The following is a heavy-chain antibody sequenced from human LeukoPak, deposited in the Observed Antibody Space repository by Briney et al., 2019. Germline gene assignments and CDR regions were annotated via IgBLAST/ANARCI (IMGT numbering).Heavy chain of an antibody. Sequence: ASVKVSCKAFGYTFTSYDINWVRQATGQGLEWMGWMNPNSGNTGYAQKFQGRVTMTRNTSISTAYMELSSLRSEDPAVYYCARGDGYCSGGSCYSIYYFDYWGQGTLVSVSS. CDR3: ARGDGYCSGGSCYSIYYFDY. V-gene: IGHV1-8*01. CDR2: MNPNSGNT. D-gene: IGHD2-15*01. CDR1: GYTFTSYD. J-gene: IGHJ4*02.